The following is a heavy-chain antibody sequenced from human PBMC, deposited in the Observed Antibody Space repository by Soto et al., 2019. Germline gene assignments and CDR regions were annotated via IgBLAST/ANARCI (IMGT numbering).Heavy chain of an antibody. J-gene: IGHJ4*02. V-gene: IGHV3-33*05. CDR2: ISYDGSNN. CDR1: GFTFRSYV. D-gene: IGHD3-16*01. Sequence: QVQLVESGGGVVQPGTSLRLSCVGSGFTFRSYVIHWVRQAPGKGLEWVALISYDGSNNFYGDSVKGRFTISRHNSRNTVELPMDSHRFEDTALYDSARWGTTGGLDVWGQGTLVPVSS. CDR3: ARWGTTGGLDV.